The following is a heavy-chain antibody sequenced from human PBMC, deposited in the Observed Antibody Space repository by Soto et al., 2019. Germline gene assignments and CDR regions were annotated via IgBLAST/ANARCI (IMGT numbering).Heavy chain of an antibody. CDR3: TTDWGSYGGYEEDYFDY. Sequence: GGSLRLSCAASGFTFSNAWMSWVRQAPGKGLEWVGRIKSKTDGGTTDYAAPVKGRFTISRDDSKNTLYLQMNSLKTEDTAVDYCTTDWGSYGGYEEDYFDYWGQGTLVTVSS. V-gene: IGHV3-15*01. CDR2: IKSKTDGGTT. D-gene: IGHD4-17*01. CDR1: GFTFSNAW. J-gene: IGHJ4*02.